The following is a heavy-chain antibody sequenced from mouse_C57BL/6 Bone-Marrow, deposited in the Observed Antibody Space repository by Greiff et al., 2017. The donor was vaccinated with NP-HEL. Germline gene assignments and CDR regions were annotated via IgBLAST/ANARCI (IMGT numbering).Heavy chain of an antibody. J-gene: IGHJ4*01. CDR3: ARQGYYGSSYFYAMDY. Sequence: VQLQQSGPVLVKPGASVKMSCKASGYTFTDYYMNWVKQSHGKSLEWIGVINPYNGGTSYNQKFKGKATLTVDKSSSTAYMELNSLTSEDSAVYYCARQGYYGSSYFYAMDYWGQGTSVTVSS. D-gene: IGHD1-1*01. V-gene: IGHV1-19*01. CDR2: INPYNGGT. CDR1: GYTFTDYY.